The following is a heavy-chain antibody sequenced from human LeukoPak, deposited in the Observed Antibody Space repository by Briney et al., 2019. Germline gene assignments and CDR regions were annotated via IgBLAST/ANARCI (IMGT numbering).Heavy chain of an antibody. CDR3: AREGGVVVADSWYFDL. CDR1: GFTFSSYA. CDR2: IRYDGSNK. V-gene: IGHV3-30*02. J-gene: IGHJ2*01. Sequence: PGGSLRLSCAASGFTFSSYAMHWVRQAPGKGLEWVAFIRYDGSNKYYADSVKGRFTISRDNSKNTLYLQMNSLRAEDTAVYYCAREGGVVVADSWYFDLWGRGTLVTVSS. D-gene: IGHD3-22*01.